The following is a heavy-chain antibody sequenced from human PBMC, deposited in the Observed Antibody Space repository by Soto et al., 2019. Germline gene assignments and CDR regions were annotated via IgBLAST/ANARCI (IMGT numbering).Heavy chain of an antibody. CDR1: GDSVSSNSAA. J-gene: IGHJ6*02. CDR3: ARDLTSVGRGRIAAAGTHPYYYYGMDV. D-gene: IGHD6-13*01. V-gene: IGHV6-1*01. Sequence: SQTLSLTCAISGDSVSSNSAAWNWIRQSPSRGLEWLGRTYYRSKWYNDYAVPVKSRITINPDTSKNQFSLQLNSVTPEDTAVYYCARDLTSVGRGRIAAAGTHPYYYYGMDVWGQGTTVTVSS. CDR2: TYYRSKWYN.